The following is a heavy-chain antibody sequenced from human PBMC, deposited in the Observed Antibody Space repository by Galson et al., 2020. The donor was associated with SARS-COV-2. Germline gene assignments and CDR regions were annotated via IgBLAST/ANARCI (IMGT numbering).Heavy chain of an antibody. CDR2: INPNSGGT. Sequence: ASVKVSCKASGYTFTDYNIHWVRQVPGQGLEWMGWINPNSGGTNSAQKFQGRVTMTSDTSITTAYMELSRLRPDDMAVYYCARRNTNSWRFDYWGQGTLVTVSS. CDR3: ARRNTNSWRFDY. D-gene: IGHD6-13*01. V-gene: IGHV1-2*02. J-gene: IGHJ4*02. CDR1: GYTFTDYN.